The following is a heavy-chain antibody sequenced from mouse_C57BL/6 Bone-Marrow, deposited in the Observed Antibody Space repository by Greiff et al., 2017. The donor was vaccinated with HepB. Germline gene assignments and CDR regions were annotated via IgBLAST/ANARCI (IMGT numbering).Heavy chain of an antibody. CDR2: ISSGGSYT. CDR1: GFTFSSYG. Sequence: EVKVVESGGDLVKPGGSLKLSCAASGFTFSSYGMSWVRQTPDKRLEWVATISSGGSYTYYPDSVKGRFTISRDNAKNTLYLQMSSLKSEDTAMYYCARHPITTIDYWGQGTTLTVSS. CDR3: ARHPITTIDY. V-gene: IGHV5-6*01. J-gene: IGHJ2*01. D-gene: IGHD1-1*01.